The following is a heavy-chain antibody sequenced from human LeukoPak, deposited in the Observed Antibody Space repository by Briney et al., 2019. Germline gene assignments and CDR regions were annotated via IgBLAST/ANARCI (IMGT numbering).Heavy chain of an antibody. V-gene: IGHV3-30-3*01. Sequence: RGSLRLSCAASGFTFSSYAMHWVRQAPGKGLEWVAVISYDGSNKYYADSVKGRFTISRDNSKNTLYLQMNSLRAEDTAVYYCARSGPGVTAIPGWFDYWGQGTLVTVSS. CDR1: GFTFSSYA. D-gene: IGHD2-21*02. CDR3: ARSGPGVTAIPGWFDY. CDR2: ISYDGSNK. J-gene: IGHJ4*02.